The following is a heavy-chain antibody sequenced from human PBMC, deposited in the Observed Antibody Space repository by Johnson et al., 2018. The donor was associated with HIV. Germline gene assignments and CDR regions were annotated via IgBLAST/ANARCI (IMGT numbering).Heavy chain of an antibody. Sequence: QAQLVESGGGLVQPGGSLRLSCAASGFTFSSYWMSWVRQAPGKGLEWVAVISYDGSNKYYADSVKGRFTISRDNSKNTLYLQMNSLRAEDTAVYYCARGPSDYDFWSGYPVSWGQGTMVTVSS. CDR1: GFTFSSYW. D-gene: IGHD3-3*01. CDR3: ARGPSDYDFWSGYPVS. V-gene: IGHV3-30-3*01. CDR2: ISYDGSNK. J-gene: IGHJ3*01.